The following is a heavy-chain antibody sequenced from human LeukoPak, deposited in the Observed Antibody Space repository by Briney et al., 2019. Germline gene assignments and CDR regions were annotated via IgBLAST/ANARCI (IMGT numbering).Heavy chain of an antibody. CDR1: VITFSTYL. Sequence: GGSLRPSWTGTVITFSTYLLNWVREAPGKGLEWVLYISGSGNTINYADSVKGRFTVTRDNAKNSVFLQMNSLRVEDTAVYYCARERYYGSGRASGMDVWGQGTTVTVSS. CDR2: ISGSGNTI. J-gene: IGHJ6*02. D-gene: IGHD3-10*01. CDR3: ARERYYGSGRASGMDV. V-gene: IGHV3-48*01.